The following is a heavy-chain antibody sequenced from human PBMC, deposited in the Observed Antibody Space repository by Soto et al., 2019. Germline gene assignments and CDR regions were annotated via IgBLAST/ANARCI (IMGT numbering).Heavy chain of an antibody. V-gene: IGHV3-66*01. Sequence: GGSLRLSCTACGFTVSSNYMSWVRQAPGKGLEWVSVIYSGGTTYYPDSVKGRFTISRDNSKNTLYLEMDSLRAEDTAVYYCARVHEGLFDYWGLGTLVTVSS. CDR3: ARVHEGLFDY. CDR2: IYSGGTT. CDR1: GFTVSSNY. J-gene: IGHJ4*02.